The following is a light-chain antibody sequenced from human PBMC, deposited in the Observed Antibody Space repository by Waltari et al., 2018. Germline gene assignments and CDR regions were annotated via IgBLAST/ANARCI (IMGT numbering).Light chain of an antibody. CDR3: AVWDDSLNGHI. J-gene: IGLJ1*01. CDR2: KSF. CDR1: SSNIGSNP. Sequence: QSILTQPPSASGPPGQRVTFSCSGNSSNIGSNPVNWYQHLPGTAPNLLIYKSFQRHSGVPDRFSGAKSGTSASLAISGLQSEDEAYYYCAVWDDSLNGHIFGTGTKVTVL. V-gene: IGLV1-44*01.